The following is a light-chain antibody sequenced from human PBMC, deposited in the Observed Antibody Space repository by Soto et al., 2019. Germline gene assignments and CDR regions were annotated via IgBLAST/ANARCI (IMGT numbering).Light chain of an antibody. V-gene: IGLV2-14*01. CDR2: EVS. CDR1: SSDVGGYNY. CDR3: SSYTSSSTLLV. Sequence: QSALTQPASVSGSPGQSITISCTGTSSDVGGYNYVSGYQQHPGKAPKLMIYEVSNRPSGVSNRFSGSKSGNTASLTISGLQAEDGADYYCSSYTSSSTLLVFGTGTKLTVL. J-gene: IGLJ1*01.